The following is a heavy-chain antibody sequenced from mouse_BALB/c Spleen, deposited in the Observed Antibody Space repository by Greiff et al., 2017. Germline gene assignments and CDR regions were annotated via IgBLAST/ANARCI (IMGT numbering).Heavy chain of an antibody. CDR2: IYPGDGDT. V-gene: IGHV1-82*01. D-gene: IGHD3-3*01. J-gene: IGHJ4*01. Sequence: VQLQQSGPELVKPGASVKISCKASGYAFSSSWMNWVKQRPGQGLEWIGRIYPGDGDTNYNGKFKGKATLTADKSSSTAYMQLSSLTSVDSAVYYCARRGRDDHEAMDYWGQGTSVTVSS. CDR3: ARRGRDDHEAMDY. CDR1: GYAFSSSW.